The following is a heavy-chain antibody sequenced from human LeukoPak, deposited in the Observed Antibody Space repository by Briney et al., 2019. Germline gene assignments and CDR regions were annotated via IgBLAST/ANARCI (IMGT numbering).Heavy chain of an antibody. V-gene: IGHV3-23*01. CDR3: AKDLKEYYYDSSGPDY. CDR1: GFTFSSYA. CDR2: ISGSGGST. D-gene: IGHD3-22*01. J-gene: IGHJ4*02. Sequence: GASLRLSCAASGFTFSSYAMSWVRQAPGKGLEWVSAISGSGGSTYYADSVKGRFTISSDNSKHTLYLQMNSLRAEDTAVYYCAKDLKEYYYDSSGPDYWGQGTLVTVSS.